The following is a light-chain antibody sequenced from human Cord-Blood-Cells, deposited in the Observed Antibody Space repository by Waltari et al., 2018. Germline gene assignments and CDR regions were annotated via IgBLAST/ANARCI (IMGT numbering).Light chain of an antibody. Sequence: DIQMTQSPSSLSASVGDRVPITCRASQSISSYLNWYQQKPGKAPKLLIYAASSLQSGVPSRFSGSGSGTDFTLTISSLQPEDFVTYYCQQSYSTWTFGQGTKVEIK. J-gene: IGKJ1*01. CDR1: QSISSY. V-gene: IGKV1-39*01. CDR2: AAS. CDR3: QQSYSTWT.